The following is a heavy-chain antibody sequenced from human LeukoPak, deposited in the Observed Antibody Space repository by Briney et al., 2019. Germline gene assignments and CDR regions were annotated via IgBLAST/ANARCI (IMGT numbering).Heavy chain of an antibody. Sequence: GGSLRLSCAASGFTFSSSWVHWVRQGPGKGLVCISRINSDGTYADSVKGRFTISRDNARNTLYLQMDSLRAEDTAVYYCARGGGYGGNSGWYFDLWGRGTLVTVSS. V-gene: IGHV3-74*01. CDR1: GFTFSSSW. CDR2: INSDG. CDR3: ARGGGYGGNSGWYFDL. D-gene: IGHD4-23*01. J-gene: IGHJ2*01.